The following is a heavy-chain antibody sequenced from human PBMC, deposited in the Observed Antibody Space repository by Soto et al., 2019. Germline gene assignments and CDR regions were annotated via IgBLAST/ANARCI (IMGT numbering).Heavy chain of an antibody. D-gene: IGHD5-12*01. J-gene: IGHJ4*02. V-gene: IGHV4-39*01. CDR3: ARLEGLATISYYFDF. Sequence: QLQLQESGPGLVKPSETLSLTCSVSDDSINSDKYYWGWIRQPPGKGLERIGSIYYRGNAYYNPSLQPRVTISLDKSKSQFSLKLNSVTAADSAVYFCARLEGLATISYYFDFWGPGALVTVSS. CDR1: DDSINSDKYY. CDR2: IYYRGNA.